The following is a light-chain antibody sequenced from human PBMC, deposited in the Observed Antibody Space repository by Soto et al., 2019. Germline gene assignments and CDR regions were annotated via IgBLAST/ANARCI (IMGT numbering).Light chain of an antibody. J-gene: IGKJ1*01. CDR3: QQYGSSAWT. V-gene: IGKV3-20*01. CDR1: QSVSGSY. CDR2: GSS. Sequence: EIVLTQSPGTLSLSPGERATLSCRASQSVSGSYLAWYQQKPGQAPRLLIYGSSSRATGIPDRFSGSGSGIDFTLTISRLEPEDVAVYYCQQYGSSAWTCGQGTKVEIK.